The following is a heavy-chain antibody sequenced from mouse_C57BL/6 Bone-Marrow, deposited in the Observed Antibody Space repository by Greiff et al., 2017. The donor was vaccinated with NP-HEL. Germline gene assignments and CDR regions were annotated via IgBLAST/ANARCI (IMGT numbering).Heavy chain of an antibody. D-gene: IGHD2-3*01. J-gene: IGHJ1*03. CDR2: IDPETGGT. V-gene: IGHV1-15*01. CDR3: TRIYDWFDGYHRYFDV. Sequence: QVQLQQSGAELVRPGASVTLSCKASGYTFTDYEMHWVKQTPVHGLEWIGAIDPETGGTAYNQKFKGKAILTADKSSSTAYMELRSLTSEDSAVYYCTRIYDWFDGYHRYFDVWGTGTTVTVSS. CDR1: GYTFTDYE.